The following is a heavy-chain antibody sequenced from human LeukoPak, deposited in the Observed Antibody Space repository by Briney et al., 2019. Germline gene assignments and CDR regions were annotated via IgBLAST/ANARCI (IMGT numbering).Heavy chain of an antibody. CDR2: INHSGST. V-gene: IGHV4-34*01. CDR3: ARPRRPWLEHDAFDI. Sequence: SETLSLTCAVYGGSFSGYYWSWIRQPPGKGLEWIGEINHSGSTNYNPSLKSRVTISVDTSKNQFSLKLSSVTAADTAVYYCARPRRPWLEHDAFDIWGQGTMVTVSS. CDR1: GGSFSGYY. D-gene: IGHD6-19*01. J-gene: IGHJ3*02.